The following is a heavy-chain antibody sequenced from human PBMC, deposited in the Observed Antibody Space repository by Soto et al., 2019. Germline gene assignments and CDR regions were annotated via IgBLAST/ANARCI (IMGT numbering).Heavy chain of an antibody. CDR2: IFPGDSDT. V-gene: IGHV5-51*01. D-gene: IGHD6-25*01. CDR3: AAGSDYGGAFLY. CDR1: GYSFTTSW. J-gene: IGHJ4*02. Sequence: GESLKISCKAAGYSFTTSWIGWVRQVPGKGLEWMGVIFPGDSDTRYSPSSEGHVSISADKSITSAYLEWSTLKASDTAIYYCAAGSDYGGAFLYWGQGSLVTVSS.